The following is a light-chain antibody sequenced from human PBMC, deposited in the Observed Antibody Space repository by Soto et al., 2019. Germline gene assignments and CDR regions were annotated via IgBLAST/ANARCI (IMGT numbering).Light chain of an antibody. CDR3: CSYAGSNNQV. Sequence: QSALTQPPSASGSPGQSVTISCTGTSSDVGGYNYVSWYQQHPGKAPKLMIYEVSKRPSGVPDRFSGSKSGNTASLTVSGLQAEDEADYYCCSYAGSNNQVFGGGTKLTVL. CDR2: EVS. V-gene: IGLV2-8*01. J-gene: IGLJ2*01. CDR1: SSDVGGYNY.